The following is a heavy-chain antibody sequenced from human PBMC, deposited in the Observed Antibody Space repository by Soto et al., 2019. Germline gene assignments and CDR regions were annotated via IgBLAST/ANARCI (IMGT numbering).Heavy chain of an antibody. D-gene: IGHD3-10*01. CDR3: ARGYGSGSYYPRDY. Sequence: SETLSLTCAVYGGSFSGYYWSWIRQPPGKGLEWIGEINHSGSTNYSPSLKSRVTMSVDTSKNQFSLKLSSVTAADTAVYYCARGYGSGSYYPRDYWGQGTLVTVSS. J-gene: IGHJ4*02. CDR1: GGSFSGYY. CDR2: INHSGST. V-gene: IGHV4-34*01.